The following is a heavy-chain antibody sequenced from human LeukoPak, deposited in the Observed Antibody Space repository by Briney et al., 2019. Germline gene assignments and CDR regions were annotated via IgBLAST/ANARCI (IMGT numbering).Heavy chain of an antibody. CDR2: IIPIFGTA. D-gene: IGHD2-15*01. CDR3: ARDNGYCSGGSCYLLDY. V-gene: IGHV1-69*05. CDR1: GGTFSSYA. J-gene: IGHJ4*02. Sequence: ASVKVSCKASGGTFSSYAISWVRQAPGQGLEWMGGIIPIFGTANYANKFQGRVTITTDESTSTAYMELSSLRSEDTAVYYCARDNGYCSGGSCYLLDYWGQGTLVTVSS.